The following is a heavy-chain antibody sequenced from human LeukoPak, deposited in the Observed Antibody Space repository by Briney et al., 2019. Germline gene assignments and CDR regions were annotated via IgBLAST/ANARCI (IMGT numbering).Heavy chain of an antibody. D-gene: IGHD3-22*01. Sequence: GGSLRLSCAASGFTFSSYSMKWVRQAPGKGLEWVSSISSSSSYIDYADSVKGRLTIYRDNAKNSQYLQMNSLRAEDTAVYYCAREWLYYYDSSGYYYGSEYFQHWGQGTLVTVSS. V-gene: IGHV3-21*01. J-gene: IGHJ1*01. CDR2: ISSSSSYI. CDR1: GFTFSSYS. CDR3: AREWLYYYDSSGYYYGSEYFQH.